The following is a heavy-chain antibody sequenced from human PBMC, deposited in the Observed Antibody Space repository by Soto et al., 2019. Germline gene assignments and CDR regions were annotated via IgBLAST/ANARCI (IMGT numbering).Heavy chain of an antibody. CDR3: AKRGIGYCYGTSCFAD. J-gene: IGHJ4*02. Sequence: GGSLRLSCAASGFIFNDYTMSWVRQAPGKGLEWVSTISGSGDSIHYTDSVKGRFSISRDNSKDTVYLQMNGLRAEDTALYYCAKRGIGYCYGTSCFADWGQGTLVTVSS. D-gene: IGHD5-18*01. V-gene: IGHV3-23*01. CDR2: ISGSGDSI. CDR1: GFIFNDYT.